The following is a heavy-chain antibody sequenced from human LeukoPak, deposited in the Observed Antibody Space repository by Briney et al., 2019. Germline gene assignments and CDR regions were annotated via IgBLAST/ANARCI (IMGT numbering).Heavy chain of an antibody. D-gene: IGHD3-16*01. J-gene: IGHJ6*03. Sequence: SETLSLTCAVSGGSISRSGYSWSWIRQPPGKGLEWIGYIYYTGSTYYNPSLKSRLTISLDTSKNQFSLKLSSVTAADTAVYYCARGLFRIRFYYYYYMDVWGEGTTVTVSS. V-gene: IGHV4-30-4*07. CDR3: ARGLFRIRFYYYYYMDV. CDR2: IYYTGST. CDR1: GGSISRSGYS.